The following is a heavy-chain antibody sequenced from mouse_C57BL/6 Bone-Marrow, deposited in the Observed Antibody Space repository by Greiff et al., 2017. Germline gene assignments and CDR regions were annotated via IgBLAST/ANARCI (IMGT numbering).Heavy chain of an antibody. V-gene: IGHV14-2*01. Sequence: VQLQQSGAELVKPGASVKLSCTASGFNIKDYYMHWVKQRTEQGLEWIGRIDPEDGENKYAPKFQGKATITADTSSNTAYLQLSSLTSADTAVYYCASYSWFAYWGQGTLVTVSA. J-gene: IGHJ3*01. CDR2: IDPEDGEN. CDR3: ASYSWFAY. CDR1: GFNIKDYY. D-gene: IGHD1-1*01.